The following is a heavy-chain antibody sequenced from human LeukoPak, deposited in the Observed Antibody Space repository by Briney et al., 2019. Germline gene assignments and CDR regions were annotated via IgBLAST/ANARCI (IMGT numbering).Heavy chain of an antibody. V-gene: IGHV3-74*01. D-gene: IGHD1-1*01. CDR3: ARVKWTHNWNDALNY. CDR1: GFTVSSNY. J-gene: IGHJ4*02. Sequence: GGSLRLSCAASGFTVSSNYMSWVRQAPGKGLVWVSRINNDGSSTNYADSVKGRFTISRDNAKNTLYLQMSSLRSEDTAVYYCARVKWTHNWNDALNYWGQGTLVTVSS. CDR2: INNDGSST.